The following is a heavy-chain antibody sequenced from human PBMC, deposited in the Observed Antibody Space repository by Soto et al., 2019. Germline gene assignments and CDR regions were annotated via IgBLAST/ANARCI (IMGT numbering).Heavy chain of an antibody. CDR1: GGSFSGYY. V-gene: IGHV4-34*01. J-gene: IGHJ6*02. D-gene: IGHD2-2*01. CDR3: ARVPVPAAMSVGLAGMDV. CDR2: INHSGST. Sequence: PSETLSLTCAVYGGSFSGYYWSWIRQPPGKGLEWIGEINHSGSTNYNPALKSRVTISVDTSKNQFSLKLSSVTAADPAVYYCARVPVPAAMSVGLAGMDVWGQGTTVTVSS.